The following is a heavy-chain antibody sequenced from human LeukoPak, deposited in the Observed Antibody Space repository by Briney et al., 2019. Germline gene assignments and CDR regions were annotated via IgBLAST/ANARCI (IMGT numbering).Heavy chain of an antibody. Sequence: PGGSLRLSCAASGLTFSSYSMNWVRQAPGKGLEWVSSISSSSSYISYADSMKGRFTISRDNAKNSLYLQMNSLGAEDTALYYCARGLGPAMGGHFDYWGQGTLATVSS. V-gene: IGHV3-21*01. CDR1: GLTFSSYS. CDR2: ISSSSSYI. J-gene: IGHJ4*02. D-gene: IGHD5-18*01. CDR3: ARGLGPAMGGHFDY.